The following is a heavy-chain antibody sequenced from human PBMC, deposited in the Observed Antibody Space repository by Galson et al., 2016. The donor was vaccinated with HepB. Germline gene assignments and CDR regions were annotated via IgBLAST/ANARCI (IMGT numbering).Heavy chain of an antibody. CDR1: GFSLPTSGVG. J-gene: IGHJ4*02. CDR2: IYWDDFK. Sequence: PALVKPTQTLTLTCTFSGFSLPTSGVGVGWIRQPPGKALEWLALIYWDDFKHYSPSLKSRLTITKDTSKNQVVLTMTNMDPVDTATYYCAHRGFMGELSPSSFDYWGQGTLVTVSS. D-gene: IGHD3-16*02. V-gene: IGHV2-5*02. CDR3: AHRGFMGELSPSSFDY.